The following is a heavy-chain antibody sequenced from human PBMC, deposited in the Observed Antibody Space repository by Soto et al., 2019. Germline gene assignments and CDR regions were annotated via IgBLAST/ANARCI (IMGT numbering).Heavy chain of an antibody. Sequence: PSETLSLTCTVSGGSISSSYNYWAWIRQPPGKGLEWIASIYYSGSTNYNASLKSRVTISVDPSKEQFSLRLSSVTAADTAVYHCARDGFGGAYFYYSMDVCGKGTTVAVS. CDR3: ARDGFGGAYFYYSMDV. V-gene: IGHV4-39*02. CDR1: GGSISSSYNY. CDR2: IYYSGST. D-gene: IGHD3-10*01. J-gene: IGHJ6*03.